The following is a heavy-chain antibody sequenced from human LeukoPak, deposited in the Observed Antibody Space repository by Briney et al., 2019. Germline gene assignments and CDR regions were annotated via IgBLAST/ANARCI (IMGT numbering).Heavy chain of an antibody. CDR3: ARDLTGANFDY. Sequence: GGSLRLSWAAAGFTFSSYWMSWVRQAAGKGLEWVANIKQDGSEKYYVDSVKGRFTISRDNANNSLYLQMNSLRAEDTAVYYCARDLTGANFDYWGQGTLVTVSS. CDR2: IKQDGSEK. J-gene: IGHJ4*02. CDR1: GFTFSSYW. V-gene: IGHV3-7*01. D-gene: IGHD1-20*01.